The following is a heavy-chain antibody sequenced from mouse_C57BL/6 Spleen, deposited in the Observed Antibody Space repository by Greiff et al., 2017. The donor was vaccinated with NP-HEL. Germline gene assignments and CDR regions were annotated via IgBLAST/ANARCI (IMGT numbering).Heavy chain of an antibody. CDR1: GFTFSSYA. J-gene: IGHJ1*03. V-gene: IGHV5-9-1*02. D-gene: IGHD1-1*01. Sequence: EVQLVESGGGLVKPGGSLKLSCAASGFTFSSYAMSWVRQTPEKRLEWVAYISSGGDYIYYADTVKGRFTISRDNARNTLYLQMSSLKSEDTAMYYCTRDYYGSSYWYFDVWGTGTTVTVSS. CDR2: ISSGGDYI. CDR3: TRDYYGSSYWYFDV.